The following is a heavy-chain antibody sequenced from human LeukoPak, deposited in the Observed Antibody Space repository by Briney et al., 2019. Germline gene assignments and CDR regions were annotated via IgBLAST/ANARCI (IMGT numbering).Heavy chain of an antibody. V-gene: IGHV4-59*12. CDR2: IYYSGST. Sequence: SETLSLTCTVSGGSISSYYWSWIRQPPGKGLEWIGYIYYSGSTNYNPSLKSRVTISVDTSKNHFSLKLSSVTAADTAVYYCTFNLGSGSYAFDIWGQGTMVTVSS. CDR1: GGSISSYY. J-gene: IGHJ3*02. CDR3: TFNLGSGSYAFDI. D-gene: IGHD3-10*01.